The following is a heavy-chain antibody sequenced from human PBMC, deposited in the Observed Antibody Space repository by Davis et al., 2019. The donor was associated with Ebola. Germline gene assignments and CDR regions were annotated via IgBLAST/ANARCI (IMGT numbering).Heavy chain of an antibody. Sequence: SETLSLTCTVSGGSISSHSWSWIRQPPGKGLEWIGYIYHSGSTYYNPSLKSRVTISVDRSKNQFSLKLSSVTAADTAVYYCARGSWYGDYFDYWGQGTLVTVSS. CDR3: ARGSWYGDYFDY. J-gene: IGHJ4*02. V-gene: IGHV4-30-2*01. CDR1: GGSISSHS. D-gene: IGHD6-13*01. CDR2: IYHSGST.